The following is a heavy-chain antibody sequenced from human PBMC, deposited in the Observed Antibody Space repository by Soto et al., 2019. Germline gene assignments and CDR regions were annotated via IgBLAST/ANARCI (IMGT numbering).Heavy chain of an antibody. Sequence: QVQLVQSGAEVKKPGASVKVSCKASGYTFTSYGISWVRQAPGQGLEWMGWISAYNGNTKYVQKFQGRVTMTTDTSTSTAYMELRRPRSDDTVVYYCARDAAAGLNDYWGQGTLVTVSS. CDR3: ARDAAAGLNDY. CDR2: ISAYNGNT. V-gene: IGHV1-18*01. D-gene: IGHD6-13*01. J-gene: IGHJ4*02. CDR1: GYTFTSYG.